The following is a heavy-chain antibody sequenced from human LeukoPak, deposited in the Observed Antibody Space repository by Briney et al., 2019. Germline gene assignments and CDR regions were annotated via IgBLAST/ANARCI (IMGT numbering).Heavy chain of an antibody. CDR1: GYTFTDYY. CDR2: VDPEDGET. Sequence: GASVKVSCKASGYTFTDYYMHWVQQAPGKGLGWMGRVDPEDGETIYAQKFQGRVTMTRNTSINTAYMELTSLRSEDTAVYYCARFMVRGIITNPVDYWGQGTLVTVSS. V-gene: IGHV1-69-2*01. D-gene: IGHD3-10*01. CDR3: ARFMVRGIITNPVDY. J-gene: IGHJ4*02.